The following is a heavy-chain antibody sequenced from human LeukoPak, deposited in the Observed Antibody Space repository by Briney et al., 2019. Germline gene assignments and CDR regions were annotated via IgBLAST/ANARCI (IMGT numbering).Heavy chain of an antibody. CDR3: ARDLAYCGGDCYSAAFDI. D-gene: IGHD2-21*02. CDR2: ISYDGSNK. V-gene: IGHV3-30-3*01. Sequence: GGSLRLSCAASGFTFSSYAMHWVRQAPGKGLEWVAVISYDGSNKYYADSVKGRFTISRDNAKNSLYLQMNSLRAEDTAVYYCARDLAYCGGDCYSAAFDIWGQGTLVTVSS. J-gene: IGHJ4*02. CDR1: GFTFSSYA.